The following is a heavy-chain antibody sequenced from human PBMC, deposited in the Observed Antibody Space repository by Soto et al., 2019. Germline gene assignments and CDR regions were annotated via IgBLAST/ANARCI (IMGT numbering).Heavy chain of an antibody. D-gene: IGHD4-4*01. CDR1: GDSIISSYFY. Sequence: SETLSLTCTVSGDSIISSYFYWGWVRQPPGKGLEWIGSIFYRGSSYYNPSLKSRVTMSVDTSKNQFSLRLRSVTAADTALYFCARHSLALSNNKRFEPWGQGIMVTVCS. CDR3: ARHSLALSNNKRFEP. J-gene: IGHJ5*02. V-gene: IGHV4-39*01. CDR2: IFYRGSS.